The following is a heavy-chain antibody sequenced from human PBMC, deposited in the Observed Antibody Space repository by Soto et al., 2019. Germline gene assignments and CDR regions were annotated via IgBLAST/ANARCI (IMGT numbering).Heavy chain of an antibody. CDR3: RSSSRYSTDV. Sequence: QLQLQESGPGLVKPSETLSLSCTVSGGSITSSFYWGWIRQPPGKGLEWIGSIYGTGNTYYNPSLKGRVTISADPSKHQFSLNLISVTAADTAVYYCRSSSRYSTDVWGQGATVTVSS. CDR2: IYGTGNT. D-gene: IGHD6-13*01. J-gene: IGHJ6*02. CDR1: GGSITSSFY. V-gene: IGHV4-39*01.